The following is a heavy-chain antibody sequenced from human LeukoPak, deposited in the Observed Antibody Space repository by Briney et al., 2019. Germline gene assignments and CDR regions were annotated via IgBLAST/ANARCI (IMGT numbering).Heavy chain of an antibody. Sequence: PSETLSPTCTVSGGSISSYYWSWIRQPPGKGLEWIGYIYYSGSTNYNPSLKSRVTISVDTSKNQFSLKLSSVTAADTAVYFCASFLKYLSPDAFDIWGQGTMVTVSS. CDR3: ASFLKYLSPDAFDI. D-gene: IGHD2/OR15-2a*01. V-gene: IGHV4-59*01. J-gene: IGHJ3*02. CDR1: GGSISSYY. CDR2: IYYSGST.